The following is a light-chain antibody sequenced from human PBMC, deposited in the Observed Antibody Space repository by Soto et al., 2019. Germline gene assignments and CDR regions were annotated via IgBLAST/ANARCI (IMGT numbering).Light chain of an antibody. CDR1: QNIGLH. V-gene: IGKV3D-15*01. CDR2: SAS. J-gene: IGKJ1*01. Sequence: EIVRTQYPLTLSLSHGASATLSCRASQNIGLHLAWYQHKPGQAPRLLIYSASTRATGIPARFTGSGSGTEFTLTISSLQSEDSAVYYCQQCETWPTWTFGQGTKVDIK. CDR3: QQCETWPTWT.